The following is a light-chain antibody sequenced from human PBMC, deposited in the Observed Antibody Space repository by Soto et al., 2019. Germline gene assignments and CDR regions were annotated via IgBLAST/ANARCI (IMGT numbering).Light chain of an antibody. CDR2: DVG. J-gene: IGLJ3*02. V-gene: IGLV2-11*01. Sequence: QSALTQPRSVSGSPGQSVTISCTGTSSDVGGYNYVSWYQQHPGEAPKLMISDVGKRPSGVPDRFSGSKSGNTASLTISGLQTEDEADYYCCSSAGSYSWVFGGGTELTVL. CDR3: CSSAGSYSWV. CDR1: SSDVGGYNY.